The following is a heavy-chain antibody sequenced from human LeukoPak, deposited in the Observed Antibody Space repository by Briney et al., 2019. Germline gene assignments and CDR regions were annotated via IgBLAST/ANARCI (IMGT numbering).Heavy chain of an antibody. CDR3: DKSSGYYSLSAFDI. CDR1: GFTFSSYV. D-gene: IGHD3-22*01. Sequence: GGSLRLSCAASGFTFSSYVMHWVRQAPGKGLEWVSAISGSGGSTYYADSVKGRFTISRDNSKNTLYLQMNSLRAEDTAVYYCDKSSGYYSLSAFDIWGQGTMVTVSS. V-gene: IGHV3-23*01. CDR2: ISGSGGST. J-gene: IGHJ3*02.